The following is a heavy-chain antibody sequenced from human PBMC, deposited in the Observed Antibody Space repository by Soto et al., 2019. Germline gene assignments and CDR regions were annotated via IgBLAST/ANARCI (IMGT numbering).Heavy chain of an antibody. V-gene: IGHV3-74*01. CDR3: ARDRDCSSTSCYYNWFDP. J-gene: IGHJ5*02. D-gene: IGHD2-2*01. CDR1: GFTFSSYW. CDR2: INSDGSST. Sequence: EVQLVESGGGLVQPGGSLRLSCAASGFTFSSYWMHWVRQAPGKGLVGVSRINSDGSSTSYADSVKGRFTISRDNTKNTLYLQMNSLRAEDTAVYYCARDRDCSSTSCYYNWFDPWGQGTLVTVSS.